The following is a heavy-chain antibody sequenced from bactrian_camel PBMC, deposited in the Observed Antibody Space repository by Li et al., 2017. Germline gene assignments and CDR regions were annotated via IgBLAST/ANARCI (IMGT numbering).Heavy chain of an antibody. CDR3: TTGQCDGSHCPWVWGST. V-gene: IGHV3S5*01. Sequence: QVQLVESGGDLVQPGGSLRLSCRASGFNYRDYCTGWFRQAPGKGLEWVSSIYSDASVQYYADSVKGRFTMSRDNAVNMVYLQMNSLKSEDTALYYCTTGQCDGSHCPWVWGSTGARGPRSPSP. CDR1: GFNYRDYC. CDR2: IYSDASVQ. J-gene: IGHJ4*01. D-gene: IGHD2*01.